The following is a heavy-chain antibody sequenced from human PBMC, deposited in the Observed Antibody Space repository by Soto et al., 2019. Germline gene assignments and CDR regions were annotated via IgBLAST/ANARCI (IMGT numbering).Heavy chain of an antibody. CDR2: ISAYNANT. V-gene: IGHV1-18*01. CDR1: GYTFTSYG. J-gene: IGHJ5*02. CDR3: ARGENWFDP. Sequence: GASVKVSCKASGYTFTSYGINWVRQAPGQGLERMGWISAYNANTHYAQKLQSRVTMTTDTFASTAYMELRSLSSDDTAVYYCARGENWFDPWGQGTLVTVSS.